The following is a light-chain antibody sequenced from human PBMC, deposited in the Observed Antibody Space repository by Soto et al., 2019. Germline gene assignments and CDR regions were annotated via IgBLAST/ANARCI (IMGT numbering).Light chain of an antibody. CDR1: SSDVGGYTY. V-gene: IGLV2-14*01. CDR2: DVS. CDR3: SSYTSSSTLVV. Sequence: QSALTQPASVSGSPGQSITISCTGTSSDVGGYTYVSWYQQHPGKAPKLMIYDVSNRPSAVSNRFSGSKSGTTASLTISGLHAVDEADYYCSSYTSSSTLVVFGGGTKLTVL. J-gene: IGLJ2*01.